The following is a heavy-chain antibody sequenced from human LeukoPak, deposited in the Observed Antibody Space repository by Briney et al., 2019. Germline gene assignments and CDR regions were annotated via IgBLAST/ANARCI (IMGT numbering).Heavy chain of an antibody. CDR2: IYYSGST. Sequence: SETLSLTCTVSGGSIGSYYWSWIRQPPGKGLEWIGYIYYSGSTNYNPSLKSRVTISVDTSKNQFSLKLSSVTAADTAVYYCARLEGGIVVVVADWGQGILVTVSS. CDR3: ARLEGGIVVVVAD. D-gene: IGHD2-15*01. CDR1: GGSIGSYY. J-gene: IGHJ4*02. V-gene: IGHV4-59*08.